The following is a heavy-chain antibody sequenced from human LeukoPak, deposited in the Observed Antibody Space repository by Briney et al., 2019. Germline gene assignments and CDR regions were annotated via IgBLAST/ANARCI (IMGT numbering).Heavy chain of an antibody. CDR1: GYTFTGYY. V-gene: IGHV1-2*02. D-gene: IGHD2-15*01. Sequence: GASVKVSCKASGYTFTGYYMHWVRQAPGQGLEWMGWINPNSGGTNYAQKFQGRVTMTRDTSISTAYMELSRLRSDDTAVYYCARVECGGSCAKSFDYWGQGTLVTVS. CDR3: ARVECGGSCAKSFDY. CDR2: INPNSGGT. J-gene: IGHJ4*02.